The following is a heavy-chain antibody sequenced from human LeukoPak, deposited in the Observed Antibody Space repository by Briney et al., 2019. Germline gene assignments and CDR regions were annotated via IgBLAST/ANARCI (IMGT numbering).Heavy chain of an antibody. Sequence: ASVKVSCKASGYTFTSYGISWVRQAPGKGLEWMGWISAYNGNTNYAQKLQGRVTMTTDTSTSTAYMELRSLRSDDTAVYYCARPDVGESRGYEAFDIWGQGTMVTGSS. J-gene: IGHJ3*02. CDR3: ARPDVGESRGYEAFDI. CDR2: ISAYNGNT. D-gene: IGHD3-22*01. CDR1: GYTFTSYG. V-gene: IGHV1-18*01.